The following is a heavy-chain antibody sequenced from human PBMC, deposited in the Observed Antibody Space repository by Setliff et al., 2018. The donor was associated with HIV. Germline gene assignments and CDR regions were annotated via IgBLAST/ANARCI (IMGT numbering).Heavy chain of an antibody. CDR3: ATGGGQSFDY. CDR1: GYTFTSYG. D-gene: IGHD1-26*01. V-gene: IGHV1-18*04. CDR2: TYIGAT. J-gene: IGHJ4*02. Sequence: ASVKVSCKASGYTFTSYGMNWVRQAPGQGLEWMGWTYIGATNYAQKFRDRLTVTTDTSTSTAYMELRSLSPDDTDVYYCATGGGQSFDYWGQGTLVTVSS.